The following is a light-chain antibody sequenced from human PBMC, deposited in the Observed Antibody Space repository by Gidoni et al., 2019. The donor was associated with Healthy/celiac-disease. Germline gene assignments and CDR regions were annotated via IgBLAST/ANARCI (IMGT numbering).Light chain of an antibody. V-gene: IGKV4-1*01. CDR1: QSILYSSNHKNY. CDR3: QQSYTTPYT. Sequence: DIVMTQSPDSLAVSLGERATINCKSSQSILYSSNHKNYLAWYQQKPGQSPKLLIYWASTRESGVPDRFSGSGSGTDFTLTITSLQAEDVAVYYCQQSYTTPYTFGQGTKLEIK. CDR2: WAS. J-gene: IGKJ2*01.